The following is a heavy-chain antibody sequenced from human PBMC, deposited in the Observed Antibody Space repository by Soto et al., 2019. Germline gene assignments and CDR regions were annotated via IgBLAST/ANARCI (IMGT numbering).Heavy chain of an antibody. CDR3: ARSLGYYDFWSGYNWFDP. V-gene: IGHV5-51*01. D-gene: IGHD3-3*01. Sequence: ESLKISCKGSGYSFTSYWIGWVRQMPGKGLEWMGIIYPGDSDTRYSPSFQGQVTISADKSISTAYLQWSSLKASDTAMYYCARSLGYYDFWSGYNWFDPWGQGTLVTVSS. CDR1: GYSFTSYW. CDR2: IYPGDSDT. J-gene: IGHJ5*02.